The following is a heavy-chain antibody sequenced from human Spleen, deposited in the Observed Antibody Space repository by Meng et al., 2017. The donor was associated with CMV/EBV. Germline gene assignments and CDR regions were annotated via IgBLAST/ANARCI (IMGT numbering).Heavy chain of an antibody. CDR2: IIPILRIT. CDR3: ASGSIAATTQYDHHYGMDV. V-gene: IGHV1-69*10. CDR1: GVTFSSYA. Sequence: SVKVSCKASGVTFSSYAFSWVRQAPGQGLEWMGGIIPILRITNYAQKFQGRVTITADKSTSTAYMELSSLRSEDTAVYYCASGSIAATTQYDHHYGMDVWGQGTTVTVSS. D-gene: IGHD5-12*01. J-gene: IGHJ6*02.